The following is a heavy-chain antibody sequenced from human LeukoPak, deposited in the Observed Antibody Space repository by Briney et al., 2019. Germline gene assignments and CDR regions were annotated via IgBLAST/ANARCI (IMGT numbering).Heavy chain of an antibody. CDR2: INEDGSVQ. J-gene: IGHJ4*02. Sequence: GGSLRLSCVGSGLIFRDYWMNWVRQVPGKGLEWVANINEDGSVQDYVDSVRGRSSISRDNARNSFYLQINNLRVEDTAVYYCATRESSMARSHWGQGTLVTVSS. V-gene: IGHV3-7*01. CDR1: GLIFRDYW. CDR3: ATRESSMARSH. D-gene: IGHD3-10*01.